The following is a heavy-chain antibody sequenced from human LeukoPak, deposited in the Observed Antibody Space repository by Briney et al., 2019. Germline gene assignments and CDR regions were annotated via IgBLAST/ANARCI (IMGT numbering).Heavy chain of an antibody. J-gene: IGHJ4*02. Sequence: PGGSLRLSCAASGFTFRSYAMGWARQAPGKGLEWVSAISDTGGDTYYADSVKGRFTISRDNSKNTLYLQMNSLRAEDTALYYCARDRYLFDYWGQGTLVTVSS. CDR1: GFTFRSYA. CDR3: ARDRYLFDY. CDR2: ISDTGGDT. D-gene: IGHD3-16*02. V-gene: IGHV3-23*01.